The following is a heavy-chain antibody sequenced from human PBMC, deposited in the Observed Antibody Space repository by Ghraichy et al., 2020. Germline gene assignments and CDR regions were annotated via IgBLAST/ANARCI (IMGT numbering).Heavy chain of an antibody. V-gene: IGHV3-23*01. Sequence: WGSLRLSCAASGFTFSSYAMSWVRQAPGKGLEWVSAISGSGGSTYYADSVKGRFTISRDNSKNTLYLQMNSLRAEDTAVYYCAKDGFNYGERYFDYWGQGTLVTVSS. J-gene: IGHJ4*02. D-gene: IGHD4-17*01. CDR2: ISGSGGST. CDR1: GFTFSSYA. CDR3: AKDGFNYGERYFDY.